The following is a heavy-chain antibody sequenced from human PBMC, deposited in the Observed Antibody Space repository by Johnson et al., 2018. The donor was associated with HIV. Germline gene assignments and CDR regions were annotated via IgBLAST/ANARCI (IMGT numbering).Heavy chain of an antibody. Sequence: QVQLVESGGGVVQPGRSLRLSCAASGFTFSSYAMHWVRQAPGKGLEWVAVISYDGSNKYYRDSVKGRFTISRDNSKNTLYLQMISLRAEDTATYYCAKTGVGATDAAFDIWGQGTMVTVSS. V-gene: IGHV3-30*04. CDR3: AKTGVGATDAAFDI. CDR1: GFTFSSYA. CDR2: ISYDGSNK. J-gene: IGHJ3*02. D-gene: IGHD1-26*01.